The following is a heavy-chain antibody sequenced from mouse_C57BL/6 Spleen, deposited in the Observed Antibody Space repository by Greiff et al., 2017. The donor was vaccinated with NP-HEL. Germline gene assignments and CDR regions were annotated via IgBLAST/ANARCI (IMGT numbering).Heavy chain of an antibody. Sequence: QVHVKQPGAELVKPGASVKLSCKASGYTFTSYWMHWVKQRPGQGLEWIGMIHPNSGSTNYNEKFKSKATLTVDKSSSTAYMQLSSLTSEDSAVYYCARERFITTVVSYWGQGTSVTVSS. J-gene: IGHJ4*01. V-gene: IGHV1-64*01. CDR3: ARERFITTVVSY. CDR2: IHPNSGST. CDR1: GYTFTSYW. D-gene: IGHD1-1*01.